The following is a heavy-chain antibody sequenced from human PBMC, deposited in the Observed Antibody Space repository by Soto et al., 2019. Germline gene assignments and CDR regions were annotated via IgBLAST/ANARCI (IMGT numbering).Heavy chain of an antibody. CDR2: IGPESGAT. J-gene: IGHJ4*02. D-gene: IGHD1-26*01. CDR1: GYTFTGHY. Sequence: ASVKVSCKTSGYTFTGHYIHWVRQAPQQGPEWMGEIGPESGATRYAEKFRGRVTMTMDTSITTVYMELRNLSPDDTAVYYCGRGRSGQIVIFYWGEGTPVTVSS. CDR3: GRGRSGQIVIFY. V-gene: IGHV1-2*02.